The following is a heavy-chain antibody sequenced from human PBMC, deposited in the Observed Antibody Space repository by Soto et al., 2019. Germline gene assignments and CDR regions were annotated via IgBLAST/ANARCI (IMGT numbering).Heavy chain of an antibody. CDR3: ARESGAPPYYYGSGGQPNDY. J-gene: IGHJ4*02. CDR2: IRFDGTDE. Sequence: GGSLRLSCAASKSIFTGYGMHWVRQTPGKGLEWVAVIRFDGTDEHYADSVKGRFTISRDNSKNTLYLQMNSLRDEDTAVYYCARESGAPPYYYGSGGQPNDYWGQGTLVTVSS. CDR1: KSIFTGYG. D-gene: IGHD3-10*01. V-gene: IGHV3-33*01.